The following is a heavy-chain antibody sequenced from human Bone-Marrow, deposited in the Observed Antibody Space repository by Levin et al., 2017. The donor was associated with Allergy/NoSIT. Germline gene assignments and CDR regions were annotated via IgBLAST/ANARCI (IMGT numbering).Heavy chain of an antibody. Sequence: SETLSLTCTVSGGSISSSSYYWGWIRQPPGKGLEWIGSIYYSGSTYYNPSLKSRVTISVDTSKNQFSLKLSSVTAADTAVYYCARGYCTNGVCYVYYFVYWGQGTLVTVSS. V-gene: IGHV4-39*07. CDR3: ARGYCTNGVCYVYYFVY. J-gene: IGHJ4*02. CDR2: IYYSGST. CDR1: GGSISSSSYY. D-gene: IGHD2-8*01.